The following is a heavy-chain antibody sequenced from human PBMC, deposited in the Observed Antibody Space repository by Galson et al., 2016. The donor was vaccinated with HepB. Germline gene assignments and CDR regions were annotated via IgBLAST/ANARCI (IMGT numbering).Heavy chain of an antibody. Sequence: SLRLSCAASGFTFSSYAMPWVRQAPGKGLEWVSGISGSGANTHYANAVKGRFTISRDNSNNTLYLQVNSLRAEDTALYFCARYSNSWAPFDYWGQGRLVTVSS. CDR3: ARYSNSWAPFDY. V-gene: IGHV3-23*01. D-gene: IGHD6-13*01. CDR1: GFTFSSYA. CDR2: ISGSGANT. J-gene: IGHJ4*02.